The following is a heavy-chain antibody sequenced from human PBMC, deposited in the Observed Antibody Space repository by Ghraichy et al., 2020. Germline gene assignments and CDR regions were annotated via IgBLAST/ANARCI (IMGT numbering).Heavy chain of an antibody. CDR3: AKDRVSRFWYYFDY. Sequence: LSLTCAASGFTFSSYAMSWVRQAPGKGLEWVSAISGSGGSTYYADSVKGRFTISRDNSKNTLYLQMNSLRAEDTAVYYCAKDRVSRFWYYFDYWGQGTLVTVSS. V-gene: IGHV3-23*01. J-gene: IGHJ4*02. CDR2: ISGSGGST. CDR1: GFTFSSYA. D-gene: IGHD3-3*01.